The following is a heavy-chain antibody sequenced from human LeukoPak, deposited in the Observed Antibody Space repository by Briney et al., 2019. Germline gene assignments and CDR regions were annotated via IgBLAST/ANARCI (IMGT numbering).Heavy chain of an antibody. CDR2: MNPDSGNP. Sequence: GASVNVSCKASGYTFTSYDIDWVRQAPGQGLEWMGCMNPDSGNPAYAQQFQGRVTITRNTSISTAYMAVSSLRSEDTAVYYCAREVTAIQNWFDPGGQGTLVTVSS. D-gene: IGHD2-21*02. CDR3: AREVTAIQNWFDP. V-gene: IGHV1-8*01. J-gene: IGHJ5*02. CDR1: GYTFTSYD.